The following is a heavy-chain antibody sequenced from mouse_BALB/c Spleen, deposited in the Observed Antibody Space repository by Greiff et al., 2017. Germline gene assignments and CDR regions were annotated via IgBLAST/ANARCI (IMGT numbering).Heavy chain of an antibody. D-gene: IGHD1-1*01. CDR3: ARVGNYYGSSYDYAMDY. CDR1: GFTFTDYY. CDR2: IRNKANGYTT. V-gene: IGHV7-3*02. Sequence: EVMLVESGGGLVQPGGSLRLSCATSGFTFTDYYMSWVRQPPGKALEWLGFIRNKANGYTTEYSASVKGRFTISRDNSQSILYLQMNTLRAEDSATYYCARVGNYYGSSYDYAMDYWGQGTSVTVSS. J-gene: IGHJ4*01.